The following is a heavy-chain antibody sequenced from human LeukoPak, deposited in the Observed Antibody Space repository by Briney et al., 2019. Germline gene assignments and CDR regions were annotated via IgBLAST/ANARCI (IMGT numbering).Heavy chain of an antibody. J-gene: IGHJ6*02. Sequence: SETLSLTCTASGGSISSSSYYWGWIRQPPGKGLEWIGSIYYSGSTYYNPSLKSRVTISVDTSKNQFSLKLSSVTAADTAVYYCARLDRHYYYYGMDVWGQGTTVTVSS. CDR1: GGSISSSSYY. CDR2: IYYSGST. V-gene: IGHV4-39*01. CDR3: ARLDRHYYYYGMDV.